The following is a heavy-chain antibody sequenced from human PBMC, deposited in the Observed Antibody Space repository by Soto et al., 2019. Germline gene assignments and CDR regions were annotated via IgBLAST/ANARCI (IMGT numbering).Heavy chain of an antibody. Sequence: SETLSLTCTVSGGSISSGGYYWSWIRQHPGKGLEWIGYIYYSGSTYYNPSLKSRVTISVDTSKNQFSLKLSSVTAADTAVYYCARELRITTFLGFDPWGQGTLVTVSS. CDR1: GGSISSGGYY. V-gene: IGHV4-31*03. J-gene: IGHJ5*02. D-gene: IGHD3-3*01. CDR3: ARELRITTFLGFDP. CDR2: IYYSGST.